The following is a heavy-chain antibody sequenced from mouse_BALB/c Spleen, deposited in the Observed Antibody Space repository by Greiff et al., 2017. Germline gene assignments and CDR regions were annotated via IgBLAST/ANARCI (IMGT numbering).Heavy chain of an antibody. J-gene: IGHJ3*01. CDR2: IRSKSNNYAT. Sequence: EVQLVESGGGLVQPKGSLKLSCAASGFTFNTYAMNWVRQAPGKGLEWVARIRSKSNNYATYYADSVKDRFTISRDDSQSMLYLQMNNLKTEDTAMYYCVRHDYPGAWFAYWGQGTLVTVSA. CDR1: GFTFNTYA. D-gene: IGHD2-4*01. CDR3: VRHDYPGAWFAY. V-gene: IGHV10-1*02.